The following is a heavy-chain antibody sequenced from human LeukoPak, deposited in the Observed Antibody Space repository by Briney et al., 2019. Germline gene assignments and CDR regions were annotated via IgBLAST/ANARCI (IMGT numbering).Heavy chain of an antibody. CDR2: IYYSGST. Sequence: PSETLSLTCTVSGGSISSGDYYWSWIRQPPGKGLEWIGYIYYSGSTYYNPSLKSRVTISVDTSKNQFSLKLSSVTAADTAGYDCARGSVHLTELGIFYHYMDVWGKGTTVTVSS. CDR1: GGSISSGDYY. V-gene: IGHV4-30-4*08. CDR3: ARGSVHLTELGIFYHYMDV. D-gene: IGHD1-26*01. J-gene: IGHJ6*03.